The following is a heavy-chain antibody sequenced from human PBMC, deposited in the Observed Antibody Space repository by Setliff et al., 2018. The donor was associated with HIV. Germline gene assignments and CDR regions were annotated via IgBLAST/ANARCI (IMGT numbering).Heavy chain of an antibody. CDR3: ARDATRGGDFDF. CDR2: IKEDGSET. J-gene: IGHJ4*02. V-gene: IGHV3-7*01. CDR1: GFTFSNFW. D-gene: IGHD1-26*01. Sequence: GGSLRLSCATSGFTFSNFWMTWVRQAPGKGLEWVANIKEDGSETFYVDSVKGRFTMSRDNAKNLVYLEMNRLKVEDTAVYYCARDATRGGDFDFWGQGTLVTVSS.